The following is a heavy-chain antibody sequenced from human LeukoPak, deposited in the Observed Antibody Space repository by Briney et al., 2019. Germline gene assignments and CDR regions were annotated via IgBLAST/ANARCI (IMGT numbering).Heavy chain of an antibody. D-gene: IGHD2-21*01. CDR3: ARGRRLWPISSPLFDI. V-gene: IGHV4-34*01. CDR1: GGSFSGYY. J-gene: IGHJ3*02. Sequence: SETLSLTCAVYGGSFSGYYWSWIRQPPGKGLEWIGEINHSGSTNYNPSLKSRVTISVDTSKNQFPLKLSSVTAADTAVYYCARGRRLWPISSPLFDIWGQGTMVTVSS. CDR2: INHSGST.